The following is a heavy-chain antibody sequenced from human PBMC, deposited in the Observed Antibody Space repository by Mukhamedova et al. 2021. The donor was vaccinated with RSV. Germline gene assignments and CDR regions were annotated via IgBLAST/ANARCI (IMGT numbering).Heavy chain of an antibody. CDR3: ARGYYGSGSYLDY. V-gene: IGHV3-74*01. D-gene: IGHD3-10*01. Sequence: VRQVPGKGLVWVSRINSDGSSTSYADSVKGRFTISRDNAKTTLYLQMNSLRAEDTAVYYCARGYYGSGSYLDYWGQGTLVTVSS. J-gene: IGHJ4*02. CDR2: INSDGSST.